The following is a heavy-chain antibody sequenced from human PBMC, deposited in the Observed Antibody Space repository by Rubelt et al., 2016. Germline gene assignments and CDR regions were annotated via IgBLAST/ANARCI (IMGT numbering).Heavy chain of an antibody. CDR2: INHSGST. D-gene: IGHD6-13*01. J-gene: IGHJ6*02. CDR1: GGSFSGYY. V-gene: IGHV4-34*01. Sequence: QVQLQQWGAGLLKPSETLSLTCAVYGGSFSGYYWSWIRQPPGKGLEWIGEINHSGSTNYNPSLKSRVTISVDTSKNQFSRKRSCVTAADTAVYYCARGRRGSSSWLGRDYYGMDVWGQGTTVTVSS. CDR3: ARGRRGSSSWLGRDYYGMDV.